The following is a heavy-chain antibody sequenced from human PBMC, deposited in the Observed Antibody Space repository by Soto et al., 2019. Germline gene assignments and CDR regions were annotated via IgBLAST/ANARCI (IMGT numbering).Heavy chain of an antibody. CDR2: IYWDADK. V-gene: IGHV2-5*02. CDR1: GFSLSTSGVG. D-gene: IGHD3-3*01. Sequence: QITLKESGPTLVKPTQTLTLTCTFSGFSLSTSGVGVGWIRQPPGKALEWLALIYWDADKRYSPSLNTRLTITEDPSKHQVGLHMAAADPMSTATHPRAHSVRVFAPRRRWFDPGVQGTLLTASS. J-gene: IGHJ5*02. CDR3: AHSVRVFAPRRRWFDP.